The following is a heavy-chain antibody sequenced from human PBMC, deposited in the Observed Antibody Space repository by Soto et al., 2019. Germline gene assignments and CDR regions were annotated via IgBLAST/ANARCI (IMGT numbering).Heavy chain of an antibody. CDR2: INHNGNN. CDR3: AVHLGEPPRVAFDI. Sequence: PSETLSLTCVVSGGSFSTYYYSWIRQSPGKGLEWIGEINHNGNNNYSPSLKSRVTMSLDTSKNQFSLKLTSVTAEDTAVYYCAVHLGEPPRVAFDIWGQGTMVTVSS. J-gene: IGHJ3*02. CDR1: GGSFSTYY. D-gene: IGHD3-16*01. V-gene: IGHV4-34*01.